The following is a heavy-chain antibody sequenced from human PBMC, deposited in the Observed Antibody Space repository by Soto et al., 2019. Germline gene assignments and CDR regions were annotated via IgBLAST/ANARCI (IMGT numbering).Heavy chain of an antibody. CDR1: GFTFSDYY. CDR3: ARGRMGVILHYMDV. Sequence: PGGSLRLSCAASGFTFSDYYMSWIRQAPGKGLEWVSYISSSGSTIYYADSVKGRFTISRDNAKNSLYLQMNSPRAEDTAVYYCARGRMGVILHYMDVWGKGTTVTVSS. CDR2: ISSSGSTI. J-gene: IGHJ6*03. D-gene: IGHD3-10*01. V-gene: IGHV3-11*01.